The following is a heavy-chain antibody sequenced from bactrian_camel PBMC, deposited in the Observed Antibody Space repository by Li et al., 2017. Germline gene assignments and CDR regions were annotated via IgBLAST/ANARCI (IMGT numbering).Heavy chain of an antibody. CDR1: GYVYTL. V-gene: IGHV3S53*01. CDR2: INRTGTT. D-gene: IGHD8*01. J-gene: IGHJ4*01. Sequence: HVQLVESGGGSVQAGGSLRLSCTASGYVYTLGWFRQAPGKERERVATINRTGTTTYADDVKGRFAISTNKAKNTLYLQMNSLKSEDTAMYYSAAKRIVNEGWSFWGQGTQVTVS. CDR3: AAKRIVNEGWSF.